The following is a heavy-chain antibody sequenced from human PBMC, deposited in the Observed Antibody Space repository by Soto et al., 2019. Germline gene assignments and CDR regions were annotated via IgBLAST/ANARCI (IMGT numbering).Heavy chain of an antibody. CDR2: IIPIFGTA. CDR3: ARTYYYDSSGYYYDYYYGMDV. Sequence: QVQLVQSGAEVKKPGSSVKVSCKASGGTFSSYAISWVRQAPGQGLEWMGGIIPIFGTANYAQKFQGRVTITAHKSTSTAYMELSSLRSEDTAVYYCARTYYYDSSGYYYDYYYGMDVWGQGTTVTVSS. V-gene: IGHV1-69*06. J-gene: IGHJ6*02. D-gene: IGHD3-22*01. CDR1: GGTFSSYA.